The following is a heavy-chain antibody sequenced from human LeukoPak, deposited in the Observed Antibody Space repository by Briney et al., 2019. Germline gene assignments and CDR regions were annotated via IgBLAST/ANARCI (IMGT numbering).Heavy chain of an antibody. J-gene: IGHJ4*02. Sequence: GGSLRLSCAASGFTFSRYWMSWVRQAPGKGLEWVANIKQDGSEKYYVDSVKGRFTISRDNAKNSLYLQMNSLRAEDTAVYYCAASGIAAAGAPFDYWGQGTLVTASS. V-gene: IGHV3-7*01. CDR1: GFTFSRYW. D-gene: IGHD6-13*01. CDR3: AASGIAAAGAPFDY. CDR2: IKQDGSEK.